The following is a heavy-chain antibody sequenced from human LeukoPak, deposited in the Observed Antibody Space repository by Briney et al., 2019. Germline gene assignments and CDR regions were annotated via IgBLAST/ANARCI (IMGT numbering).Heavy chain of an antibody. V-gene: IGHV4-4*07. CDR2: IYTSGST. CDR3: ARGSSGYYYYYYYYMDV. Sequence: SETLSLTCTVSGGSISSYYWSWIRQPAGKGLEWIGRIYTSGSTNYNPSLKSRVTMSVDTSKNQFSLKLSSVTAEDTAVYYCARGSSGYYYYYYYYMDVWGKGTTVTISS. D-gene: IGHD3-22*01. CDR1: GGSISSYY. J-gene: IGHJ6*03.